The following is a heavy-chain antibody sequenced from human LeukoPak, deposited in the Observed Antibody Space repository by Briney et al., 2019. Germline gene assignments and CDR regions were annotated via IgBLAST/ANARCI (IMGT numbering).Heavy chain of an antibody. D-gene: IGHD1-26*01. Sequence: PGGSLRPSCAASGFTFSSSAMSWVRQAPGKGLEWVSAISGSGGSTYYADSVKGRFTVSRDNSKNTLYLQMNSLRAEDTAVYFCAKDGGIVARLADYWGQGTLVTVSS. CDR3: AKDGGIVARLADY. V-gene: IGHV3-23*01. J-gene: IGHJ4*02. CDR2: ISGSGGST. CDR1: GFTFSSSA.